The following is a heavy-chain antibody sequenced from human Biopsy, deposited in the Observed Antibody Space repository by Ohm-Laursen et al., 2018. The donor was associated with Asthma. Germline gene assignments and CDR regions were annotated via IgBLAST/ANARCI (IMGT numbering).Heavy chain of an antibody. Sequence: VKVSCKVSGYTFINYAIHWVRQAPGHSLEWMGWINAANGNTKYSQKFQGRLTISRDTSASTAYMDLSSLRSEDTAVYYCARTYFDFLTGQVHDAFAMWGQGTMVTVSS. D-gene: IGHD3-9*01. CDR1: GYTFINYA. J-gene: IGHJ3*02. CDR3: ARTYFDFLTGQVHDAFAM. V-gene: IGHV1-3*01. CDR2: INAANGNT.